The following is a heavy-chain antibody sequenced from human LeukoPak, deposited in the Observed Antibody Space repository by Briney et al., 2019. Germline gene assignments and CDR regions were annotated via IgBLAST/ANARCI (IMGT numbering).Heavy chain of an antibody. CDR2: TNHGGST. J-gene: IGHJ5*02. V-gene: IGHV4-34*01. CDR3: AALGVRFP. D-gene: IGHD3-16*01. Sequence: PPESLSLTCGVYGGSSTGYSWSWVRPSPRKGRGWIGETNHGGSTNYNPSLKSRVTISVDTSKRQFSRKLSSVTAADTAVYYCAALGVRFPWGQGTLVTVSS. CDR1: GGSSTGYS.